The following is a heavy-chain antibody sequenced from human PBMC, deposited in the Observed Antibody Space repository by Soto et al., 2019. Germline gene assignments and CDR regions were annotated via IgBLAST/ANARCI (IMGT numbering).Heavy chain of an antibody. V-gene: IGHV4-4*02. J-gene: IGHJ4*02. CDR3: ARYNAASGTYYFDF. D-gene: IGHD6-13*01. Sequence: SETLSLTCAVSGASVSSTYWWSWVRQPPGKGPEWIGEINHRGSANYNPSLKSRVTISVDISKSQFSLRLTSVTAADTAVYYCARYNAASGTYYFDFWGQGALVTVS. CDR1: GASVSSTYW. CDR2: INHRGSA.